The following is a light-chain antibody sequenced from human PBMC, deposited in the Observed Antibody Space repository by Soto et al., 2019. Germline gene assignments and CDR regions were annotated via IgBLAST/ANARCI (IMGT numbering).Light chain of an antibody. V-gene: IGLV2-14*03. CDR1: SSDLGAYKY. J-gene: IGLJ1*01. CDR3: SSYTHTSTLV. Sequence: QSVLTQPASVAGSPVQSITISCAGTSSDLGAYKYVSCYEQHPDKAPKLILYEVSRRPSGVSNRFSASKSGNTASLTISGLLAEAEADYSCSSYTHTSTLVFGTGTKVPVI. CDR2: EVS.